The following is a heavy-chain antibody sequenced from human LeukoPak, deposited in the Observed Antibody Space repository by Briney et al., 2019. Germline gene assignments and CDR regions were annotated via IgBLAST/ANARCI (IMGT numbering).Heavy chain of an antibody. Sequence: GSLRLSCAASGFTFSSYWMHWVRQAPGKGLEWVSYISSSSSTIYYADSVKGRFTISRDNAKNSLYLQMNSLRAEDTAVYYCARGETYYYDSSGPDFDYWGQGTLVTVSS. V-gene: IGHV3-48*01. CDR1: GFTFSSYW. CDR2: ISSSSSTI. J-gene: IGHJ4*02. CDR3: ARGETYYYDSSGPDFDY. D-gene: IGHD3-22*01.